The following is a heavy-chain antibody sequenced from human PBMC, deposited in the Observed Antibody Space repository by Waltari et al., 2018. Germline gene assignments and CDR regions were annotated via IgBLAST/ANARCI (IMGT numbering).Heavy chain of an antibody. V-gene: IGHV3-30*02. CDR1: GFTFSSYG. CDR2: IRYDGSNK. CDR3: AKDADADSSLYFDY. J-gene: IGHJ4*02. Sequence: QVQLVESGGGVVQPGGSLRLSCAASGFTFSSYGMHWVRQAPGKGLEWVAFIRYDGSNKYYADSVKGRFTISRDNSKNTLYLQMNSLRAEDTAVYYCAKDADADSSLYFDYLGQGTLVTVSS. D-gene: IGHD6-6*01.